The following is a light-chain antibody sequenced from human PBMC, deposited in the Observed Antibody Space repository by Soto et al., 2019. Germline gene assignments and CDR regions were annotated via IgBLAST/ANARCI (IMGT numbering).Light chain of an antibody. CDR1: SSDVGGYNY. J-gene: IGLJ3*02. Sequence: QSALTQPASVSGSPGQWITIPCTGTSSDVGGYNYVSWYQQHPGKAPKLMIYEVSNRPSGVSNRFSGSKSGNTASLTISGLQAEDEADYYCSSYTSSSPWVFGGGTKVTVL. CDR3: SSYTSSSPWV. V-gene: IGLV2-14*01. CDR2: EVS.